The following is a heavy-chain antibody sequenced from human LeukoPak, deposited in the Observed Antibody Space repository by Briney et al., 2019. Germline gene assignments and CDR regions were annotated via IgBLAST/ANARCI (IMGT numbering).Heavy chain of an antibody. CDR3: AKDISSSPRYMDV. CDR2: ISWNSGSI. V-gene: IGHV3-9*03. Sequence: PGRSLRLSCAASGFTFDDYAMHWVRQAPGKGLEWVSGISWNSGSIGYADSVKGRYTISGDNAKNSLYLQMNSLRAEDMALYYCAKDISSSPRYMDVWGKGTTVTVSS. D-gene: IGHD6-13*01. J-gene: IGHJ6*03. CDR1: GFTFDDYA.